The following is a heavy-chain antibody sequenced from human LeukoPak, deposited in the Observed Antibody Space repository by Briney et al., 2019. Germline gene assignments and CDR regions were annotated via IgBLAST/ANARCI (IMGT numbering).Heavy chain of an antibody. J-gene: IGHJ6*03. CDR2: ISSSSSYI. CDR3: ARKYGSGSYYYMDV. Sequence: GGSLRLSCAASGFTFSSYSMNWVRQDPGKGLEWVSSISSSSSYIYYADSVKGRFTISRDNAKNSLYLQMNSLRAEDTAVYYCARKYGSGSYYYMDVWGKGTTVTVSS. V-gene: IGHV3-21*01. D-gene: IGHD3-10*01. CDR1: GFTFSSYS.